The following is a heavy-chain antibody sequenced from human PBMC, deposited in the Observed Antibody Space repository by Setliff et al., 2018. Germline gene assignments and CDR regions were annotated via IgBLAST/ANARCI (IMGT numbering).Heavy chain of an antibody. CDR1: GYTFTDYG. D-gene: IGHD3-3*01. Sequence: GASVKVSCKASGYTFTDYGIAWLRQAPGQGLEWIGWITAYNGNTKYAQSLQGRVTMTTDKSTNSAYLEVRSLRSDDTAVYYCARMSGFQYMDVWGKGTTVTVSS. V-gene: IGHV1-18*01. CDR2: ITAYNGNT. J-gene: IGHJ6*03. CDR3: ARMSGFQYMDV.